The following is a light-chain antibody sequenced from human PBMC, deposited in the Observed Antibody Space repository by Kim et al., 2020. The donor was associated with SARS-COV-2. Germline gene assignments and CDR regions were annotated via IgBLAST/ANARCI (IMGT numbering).Light chain of an antibody. CDR2: GAS. CDR1: QSVYSN. CDR3: QQYNTWPPKT. V-gene: IGKV3-15*01. J-gene: IGKJ1*01. Sequence: SPVERATLSCRASQSVYSNLAWYQQKPGQAPRLLIYGASTRATGIPDRFSGSGSGTEFTLTISSLQSEDFAVYYCQQYNTWPPKTFGQGTKVDIK.